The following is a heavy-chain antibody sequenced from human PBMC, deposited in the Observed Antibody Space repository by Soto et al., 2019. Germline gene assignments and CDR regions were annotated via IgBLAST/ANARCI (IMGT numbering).Heavy chain of an antibody. D-gene: IGHD6-19*01. CDR2: ISGRGENT. CDR3: ANHDPPGRRPVPGTPNFDY. J-gene: IGHJ4*02. Sequence: EVQLLDSGGGLVQRGGSLRLSCAASGFTFSSYAMTWVGQAPGKGLEWVSAISGRGENTYYADSVKGRFTISRDNSKNTLYLQMNRLRAEDTAVYFCANHDPPGRRPVPGTPNFDYWGQGALVTVSS. V-gene: IGHV3-23*01. CDR1: GFTFSSYA.